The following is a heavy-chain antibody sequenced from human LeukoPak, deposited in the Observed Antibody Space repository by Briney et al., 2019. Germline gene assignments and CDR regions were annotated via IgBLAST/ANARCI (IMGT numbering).Heavy chain of an antibody. CDR2: ISYDGSNK. CDR3: ARVAPEWELLGYFDY. D-gene: IGHD1-26*01. V-gene: IGHV3-30-3*01. Sequence: PGRSLRLSCAASGFTFSSYAMHWVRQAPGKGLEWVAVISYDGSNKYYAASVKGRFTISRDNSKNTLYLQMNSLRAEDTAVYYCARVAPEWELLGYFDYWGQGTLVTVSS. J-gene: IGHJ4*02. CDR1: GFTFSSYA.